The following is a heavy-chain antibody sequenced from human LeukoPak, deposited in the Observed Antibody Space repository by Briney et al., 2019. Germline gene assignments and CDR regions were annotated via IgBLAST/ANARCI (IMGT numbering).Heavy chain of an antibody. J-gene: IGHJ5*02. V-gene: IGHV3-23*01. CDR3: ANREAQPDS. Sequence: PGGCLRLSCAASGDTFSSYAMSWVRQARGKGLEWGSGIPSSGRITYYADSVKGRFTISRDNSKNTLYLQMNSLTAEDTGIYYCANREAQPDSWGQGTLVTVSS. D-gene: IGHD1-26*01. CDR1: GDTFSSYA. CDR2: IPSSGRIT.